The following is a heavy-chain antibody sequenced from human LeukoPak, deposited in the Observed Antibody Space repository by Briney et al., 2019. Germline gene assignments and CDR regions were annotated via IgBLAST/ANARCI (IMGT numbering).Heavy chain of an antibody. Sequence: ASVKVSCKASGYTFTSYYMHWVRQAPGQGLEWMGIINPSGGSTSYAQKFQGRVTMTRDTSTSTVYMELSSVRSEDTAVYYCARGGSVIVVVIDFDYWGQGTLVTVSS. CDR2: INPSGGST. CDR1: GYTFTSYY. V-gene: IGHV1-46*01. CDR3: ARGGSVIVVVIDFDY. D-gene: IGHD3-22*01. J-gene: IGHJ4*02.